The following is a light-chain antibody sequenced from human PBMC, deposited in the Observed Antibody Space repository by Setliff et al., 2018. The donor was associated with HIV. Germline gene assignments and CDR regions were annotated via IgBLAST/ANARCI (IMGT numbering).Light chain of an antibody. J-gene: IGKJ4*01. CDR1: QGISSY. V-gene: IGKV1-9*01. Sequence: DIQLTQSPSFLSASVGDRVTITCRASQGISSYLAWYQQKPGKAPKLLIYAASTLQSGVPSRFSGSGSGTEFTLTISSLQPEDFATYYCQQLNSYPPGLTVGGGTKVDIK. CDR3: QQLNSYPPGLT. CDR2: AAS.